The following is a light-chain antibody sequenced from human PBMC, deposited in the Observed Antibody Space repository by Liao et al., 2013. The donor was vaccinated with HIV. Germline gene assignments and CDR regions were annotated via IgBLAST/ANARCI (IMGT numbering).Light chain of an antibody. CDR3: QAWDSSTVI. Sequence: SYEMTQPPSVSVSPGQTASITCSGNKLGDKLTSWYQQRPGRSPVVVIFQDNKRPSGISERFSGSSSGDTATLTISGTQAVDEADYYCQAWDSSTVIYGGGTKLTVL. CDR2: QDN. V-gene: IGLV3-1*01. CDR1: KLGDKL. J-gene: IGLJ2*01.